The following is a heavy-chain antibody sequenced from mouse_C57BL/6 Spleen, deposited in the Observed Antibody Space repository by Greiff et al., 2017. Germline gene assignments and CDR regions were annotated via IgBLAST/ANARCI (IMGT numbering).Heavy chain of an antibody. CDR1: GYTFTDYH. D-gene: IGHD1-1*01. V-gene: IGHV1-18*01. CDR2: INPNNGGT. CDR3: VRIGYYYGSSFNLYFDV. Sequence: VQLQQSGPELVKPGASVKIPCKASGYTFTDYHMDWVKQSHGKSLEWIGDINPNNGGTIYNQKFKGKATLTVDKSSSTAYMELRSLTSEDTAVYYCVRIGYYYGSSFNLYFDVWGTGTPATVSS. J-gene: IGHJ1*03.